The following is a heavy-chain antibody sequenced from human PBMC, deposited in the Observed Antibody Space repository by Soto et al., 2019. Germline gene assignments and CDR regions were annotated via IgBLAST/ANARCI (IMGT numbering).Heavy chain of an antibody. CDR1: GFTFSSYS. J-gene: IGHJ4*02. Sequence: GGSLRLSCAASGFTFSSYSMNWVRQAPGKGLEWVSSISSSSSYIYYADSVKGRFTISRDNAKNSLYLQMNSLRAEDTAVYYCARPEYCSGGSCYSLFDYWGQGTLVTVSS. V-gene: IGHV3-21*01. CDR3: ARPEYCSGGSCYSLFDY. CDR2: ISSSSSYI. D-gene: IGHD2-15*01.